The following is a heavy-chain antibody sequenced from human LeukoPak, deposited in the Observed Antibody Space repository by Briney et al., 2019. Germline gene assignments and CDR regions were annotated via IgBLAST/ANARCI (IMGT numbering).Heavy chain of an antibody. CDR2: IYYSGNT. CDR3: ARNSNWNYKFDP. V-gene: IGHV4-61*01. D-gene: IGHD1-7*01. J-gene: IGHJ5*02. Sequence: SETLSLTCTVSGGSISSGSMNSYDWSWIRQPPGKGLEWIGYIYYSGNTNYNPSLKSRVTISVDTSKNQFSLKLRSVTAADTAVYYCARNSNWNYKFDPWGQGTLVTVSS. CDR1: GGSISSGSMNSYD.